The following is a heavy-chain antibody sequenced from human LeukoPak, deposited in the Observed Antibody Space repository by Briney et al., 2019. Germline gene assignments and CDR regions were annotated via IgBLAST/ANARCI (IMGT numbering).Heavy chain of an antibody. Sequence: GGSLRLSCAASGFTFSDFGMHWVRQAPGKGLEWVTVISYDGSNKYYADSVKGRFTISRDTSKNTLYLQMNSLRLDDTAVYYCAKSAYNNIYYFDYWGQGILVTVSS. D-gene: IGHD3-3*01. J-gene: IGHJ4*02. CDR3: AKSAYNNIYYFDY. CDR2: ISYDGSNK. V-gene: IGHV3-30*18. CDR1: GFTFSDFG.